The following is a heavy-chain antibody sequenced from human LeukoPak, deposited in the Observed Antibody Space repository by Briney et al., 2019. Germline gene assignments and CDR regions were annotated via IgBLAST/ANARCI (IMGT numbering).Heavy chain of an antibody. CDR3: AKCRLLDDFWSGSSPGYFDY. D-gene: IGHD3-3*01. CDR2: INGSGGST. V-gene: IGHV3-23*01. Sequence: QTGGSLRLSCAASGFTFSSYAMSWVRQAPGKGLEWVSAINGSGGSTYYADSVKGRFTISRDNSKNTLYLQMNSLRAEDTAVYYCAKCRLLDDFWSGSSPGYFDYWGQGTLVTVSS. J-gene: IGHJ4*02. CDR1: GFTFSSYA.